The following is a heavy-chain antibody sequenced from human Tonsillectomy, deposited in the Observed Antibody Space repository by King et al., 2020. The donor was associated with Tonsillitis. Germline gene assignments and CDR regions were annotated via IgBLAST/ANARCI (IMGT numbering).Heavy chain of an antibody. V-gene: IGHV3-30*18. CDR2: ISYDGSNK. CDR1: GFTFSTFD. Sequence: VQLVESGGGVVQPGRSLRLSCAASGFTFSTFDIHWVRQAPGKGLEWVAVISYDGSNKYYVDSVKGRFTISRDNSKNTLYLQMNSLRAEDTAVYFCAKDLIDYYDSSGYLDYWGQGTLVPVSS. J-gene: IGHJ4*02. CDR3: AKDLIDYYDSSGYLDY. D-gene: IGHD3-22*01.